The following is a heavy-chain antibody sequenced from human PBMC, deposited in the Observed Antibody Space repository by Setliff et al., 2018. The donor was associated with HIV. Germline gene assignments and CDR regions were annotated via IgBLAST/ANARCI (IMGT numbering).Heavy chain of an antibody. V-gene: IGHV3-30*04. CDR2: ISSDGSRK. CDR3: ARVRSWNFVDGMDV. CDR1: GFTFNNHA. Sequence: GGSLRLSCAASGFTFNNHAIHWVRQAPGKGLEWVAVISSDGSRKESVDSVKGRFTISRDSSKDTVSLEMDSLRGEDTAVYYCARVRSWNFVDGMDVWGQGTTVTVSS. D-gene: IGHD1-7*01. J-gene: IGHJ6*02.